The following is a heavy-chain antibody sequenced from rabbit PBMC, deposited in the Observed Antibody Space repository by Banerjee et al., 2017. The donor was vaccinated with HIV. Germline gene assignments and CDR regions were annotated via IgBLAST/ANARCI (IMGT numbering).Heavy chain of an antibody. CDR2: IAAGSSGGT. V-gene: IGHV1S45*01. Sequence: QEQLEESGGDLVKPGASLTLTCTASGFSFSSSYHMCWVRQAPGKGLEWIACIAAGSSGGTWYASWAKGRFTISKTSSTTVTLQMTSLTAADTATYFCAKSSYTYGITGYWDLWGQGTLVTVS. CDR1: GFSFSSSYH. CDR3: AKSSYTYGITGYWDL. D-gene: IGHD6-1*01. J-gene: IGHJ6*01.